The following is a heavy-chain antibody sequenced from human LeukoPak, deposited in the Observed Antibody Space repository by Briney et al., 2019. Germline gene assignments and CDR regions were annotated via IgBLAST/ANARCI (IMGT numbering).Heavy chain of an antibody. CDR1: GFTFSSYS. Sequence: GGSLRLSCAASGFTFSSYSMNWVRQAPGKGLEWVSSISSSSSYINYADSVKGRFTISRDNAKNSLYLQINSLRAEDTAVYYCARVVYSGYDLNYYYGMDVWGQGTTVTVSS. CDR3: ARVVYSGYDLNYYYGMDV. D-gene: IGHD5-12*01. CDR2: ISSSSSYI. J-gene: IGHJ6*02. V-gene: IGHV3-21*01.